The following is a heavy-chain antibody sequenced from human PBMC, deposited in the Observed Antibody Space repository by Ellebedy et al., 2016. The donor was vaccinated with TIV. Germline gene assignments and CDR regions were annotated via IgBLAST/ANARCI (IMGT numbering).Heavy chain of an antibody. Sequence: GESLKISCAASGFSFSRYAMSWVRQAPGKGLEWVSGIFGSGGGISYADSVKGLFTISRDNSKSMVHLQMNSLRPEDTSVYYCAKDRTSGDGYWVFDQWGQGTLVTVSS. CDR1: GFSFSRYA. V-gene: IGHV3-23*01. CDR3: AKDRTSGDGYWVFDQ. D-gene: IGHD5-18*01. CDR2: IFGSGGGI. J-gene: IGHJ4*02.